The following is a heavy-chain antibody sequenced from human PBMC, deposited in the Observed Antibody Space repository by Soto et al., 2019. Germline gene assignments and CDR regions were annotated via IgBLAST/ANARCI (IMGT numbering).Heavy chain of an antibody. CDR1: GGSISSGGHY. Sequence: SEPLSLTCSVSGGSISSGGHYWSWIRQHPGKGLEWIAYIYYSGSTYYNPSLKSRVTISVDTSKNQFSLNLNSVTAADTAVYYCARSQRFVDWARPFYYSGMYVWGPGTPVTVS. CDR3: ARSQRFVDWARPFYYSGMYV. D-gene: IGHD2-21*01. CDR2: IYYSGST. J-gene: IGHJ6*02. V-gene: IGHV4-31*03.